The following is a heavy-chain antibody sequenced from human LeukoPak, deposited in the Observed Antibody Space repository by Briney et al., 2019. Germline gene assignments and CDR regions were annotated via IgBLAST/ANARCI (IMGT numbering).Heavy chain of an antibody. V-gene: IGHV3-30*03. CDR2: VSADGRTQ. CDR1: GFTFRTYS. D-gene: IGHD5-24*01. CDR3: AREFGHNRWYFDY. Sequence: GGSLRLSCAASGFTFRTYSIHWVRQASGKGLEWVTVVSADGRTQLYSDSVKGRFTISRDNSLNTLHLQMNSLRTEDTAVYYCAREFGHNRWYFDYWGQGALDTVSS. J-gene: IGHJ4*02.